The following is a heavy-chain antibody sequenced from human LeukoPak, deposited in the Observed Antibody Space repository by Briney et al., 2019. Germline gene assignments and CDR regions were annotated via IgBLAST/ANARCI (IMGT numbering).Heavy chain of an antibody. CDR2: ISCSSSTI. Sequence: GGSLRLSCAASGFTFSSYSMNWVRQAPGKGLEWVSYISCSSSTIYYADSVKGRFTISRDNAKNSLYLQMNSLRAEDTAVYYCARVGYYGSGHWYFDLWGRGTLVTVSS. D-gene: IGHD3-10*01. J-gene: IGHJ2*01. CDR3: ARVGYYGSGHWYFDL. CDR1: GFTFSSYS. V-gene: IGHV3-48*01.